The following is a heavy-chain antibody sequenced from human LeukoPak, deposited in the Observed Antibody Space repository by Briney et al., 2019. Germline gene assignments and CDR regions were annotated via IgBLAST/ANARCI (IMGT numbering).Heavy chain of an antibody. CDR1: GFTFSGYS. J-gene: IGHJ4*02. V-gene: IGHV3-48*04. D-gene: IGHD2-15*01. CDR3: ARSPRYCSGGSCLDY. Sequence: GGSLRLSCAASGFTFSGYSMNWVRQAPGKGLEWVSYISSSSSTIYYADSVKGRFTISRDNAKNSLYLQMNSLRAEDTAVYYCARSPRYCSGGSCLDYWGQGTLVTVSS. CDR2: ISSSSSTI.